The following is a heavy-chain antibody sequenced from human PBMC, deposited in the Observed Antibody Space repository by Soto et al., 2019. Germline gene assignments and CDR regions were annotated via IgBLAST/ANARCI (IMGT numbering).Heavy chain of an antibody. CDR2: IYYSGST. CDR1: GGSISSYY. CDR3: ARGDFYGSGSESWFDT. V-gene: IGHV4-59*01. Sequence: SETLSLTCTVSGGSISSYYWSWIRQPPGKGLEWIGYIYYSGSTNYNPSLKSRVTISVDTSKNQFSLKLSSVTAADTAVYYCARGDFYGSGSESWFDTWGQGNLVTVSS. J-gene: IGHJ5*02. D-gene: IGHD3-10*01.